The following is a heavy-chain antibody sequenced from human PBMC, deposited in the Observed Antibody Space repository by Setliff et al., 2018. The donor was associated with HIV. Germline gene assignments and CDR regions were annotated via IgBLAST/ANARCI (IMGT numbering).Heavy chain of an antibody. CDR2: ISAGGYT. CDR3: ARDRSGTSYAGDDAFDI. V-gene: IGHV4-4*07. CDR1: GGSISIYY. J-gene: IGHJ3*02. Sequence: PSETLSLTCTVSGGSISIYYWSWIRQLPGEGLEWIGRISAGGYTYYNPSLQSRVTMSVDMSKNQFSLKLSSATAADTAIYYCARDRSGTSYAGDDAFDIWGQGTRVTVSS. D-gene: IGHD3-3*01.